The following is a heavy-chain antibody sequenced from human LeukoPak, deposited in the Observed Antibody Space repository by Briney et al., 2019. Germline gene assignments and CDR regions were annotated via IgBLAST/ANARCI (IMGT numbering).Heavy chain of an antibody. CDR1: GFTFSSYE. CDR2: IGGSGGPI. V-gene: IGHV3-48*03. D-gene: IGHD2-21*01. Sequence: GGSLRLSCAASGFTFSSYEMNWVRQAPGKGLQWVSNIGGSGGPIHYADSVKGRFTISRDNAKNSLYLQMSSLRAEDTAVYYCARRVPYYGMDVWGQGTTVTVSS. CDR3: ARRVPYYGMDV. J-gene: IGHJ6*02.